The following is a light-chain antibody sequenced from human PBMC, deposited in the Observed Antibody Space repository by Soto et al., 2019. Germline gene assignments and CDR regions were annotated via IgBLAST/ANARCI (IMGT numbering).Light chain of an antibody. J-gene: IGKJ3*01. CDR2: DAS. CDR1: QSVSSY. CDR3: QQRSNWPLFT. Sequence: EIVLTQSPATLSLSPGERATLSCRASQSVSSYLAWYQQKPGQAPRLLIYDASNRATGIPARFSGSGSGTDFTRTISSLEPEDFAVYYCQQRSNWPLFTFGPGTKVDI. V-gene: IGKV3-11*01.